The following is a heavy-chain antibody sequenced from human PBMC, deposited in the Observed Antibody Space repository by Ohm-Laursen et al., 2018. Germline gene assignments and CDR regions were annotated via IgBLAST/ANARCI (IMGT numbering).Heavy chain of an antibody. CDR1: GFTFDDYA. CDR3: AKTLPYDFWSGPAGAFDI. CDR2: ISWNSGSI. J-gene: IGHJ3*02. Sequence: SSLRLSCAASGFTFDDYAMHWVRQAPGKGLEWVSGISWNSGSIGYADSVKGRFTISRDNAKNSLYLQMNSLRAEDTALYYCAKTLPYDFWSGPAGAFDIWGQGTMVTVSS. D-gene: IGHD3-3*01. V-gene: IGHV3-9*01.